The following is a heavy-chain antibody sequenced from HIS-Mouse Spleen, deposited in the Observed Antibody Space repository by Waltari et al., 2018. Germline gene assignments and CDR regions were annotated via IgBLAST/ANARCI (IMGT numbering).Heavy chain of an antibody. CDR2: ISSSSSYI. Sequence: EVQLVESGGGLVKPGGSLRLSGAASGLPFSSYSLNWVRQAPGKGLEWVSSISSSSSYIYYADSVKGRFTISRDNAKNSLYLQMNSLRAEDTAVYYCARAVGYGGFDYWGQGTLVTVSS. CDR3: ARAVGYGGFDY. D-gene: IGHD3-10*01. V-gene: IGHV3-21*01. J-gene: IGHJ4*02. CDR1: GLPFSSYS.